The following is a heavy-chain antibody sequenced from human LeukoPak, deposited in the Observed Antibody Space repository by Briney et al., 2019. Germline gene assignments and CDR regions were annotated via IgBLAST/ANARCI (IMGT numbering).Heavy chain of an antibody. J-gene: IGHJ5*02. V-gene: IGHV1-46*02. D-gene: IGHD3-10*01. CDR3: ARGDYYGSPKVVAA. Sequence: ASVKVSCKASGYTFNGYYMHWVRQAPGQGLEWMGIINPSGGSTSYAQKFQGRVTMTRDTSISTAYIELNFLRSDDTAVFYCARGDYYGSPKVVAAWGQGTLVTVSS. CDR1: GYTFNGYY. CDR2: INPSGGST.